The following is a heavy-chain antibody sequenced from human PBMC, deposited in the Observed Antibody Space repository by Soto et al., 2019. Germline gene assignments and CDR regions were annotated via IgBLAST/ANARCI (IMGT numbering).Heavy chain of an antibody. V-gene: IGHV4-31*03. Sequence: QVQLQESGPGLVKPSQTLSLTCTVSGGSISSGGYYWSWIRQHPGKGLEWIGYIYYSGSTYYNPSFKSRVTISVDTSKNQFSLKLSSVTAAGTAVYYCASTASGGSWENWFDPWGQGTLVTVSS. J-gene: IGHJ5*02. CDR1: GGSISSGGYY. CDR3: ASTASGGSWENWFDP. CDR2: IYYSGST. D-gene: IGHD2-15*01.